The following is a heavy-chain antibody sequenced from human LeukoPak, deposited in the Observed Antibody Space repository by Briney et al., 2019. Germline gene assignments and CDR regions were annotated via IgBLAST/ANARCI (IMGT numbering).Heavy chain of an antibody. CDR1: GFTFSSYW. V-gene: IGHV3-74*01. CDR2: INSDGSST. Sequence: GASLRLSCAAAGFTFSSYWMHWVRQAPGKGLVWVSRINSDGSSTSYADPVKGRFTISRDNAKNTLYLQMNSLRAEDTAVYYCARDQPTWLDPYYLDYWGQGTLVTVSS. D-gene: IGHD5-12*01. J-gene: IGHJ4*02. CDR3: ARDQPTWLDPYYLDY.